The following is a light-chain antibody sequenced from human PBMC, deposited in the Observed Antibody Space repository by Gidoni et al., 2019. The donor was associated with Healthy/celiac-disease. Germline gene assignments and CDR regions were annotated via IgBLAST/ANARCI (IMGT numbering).Light chain of an antibody. CDR1: QSVNSN. CDR3: LQYNNWPPGT. Sequence: EIVMTQSPATLTVSPGERATLSCRASQSVNSNLASYQQKPGQAPRLPIYGASTRATGIPARFSGSWSGTEFTLAFTILQSEDFAVYFCLQYNNWPPGTFGQGTRLEIK. J-gene: IGKJ5*01. V-gene: IGKV3-15*01. CDR2: GAS.